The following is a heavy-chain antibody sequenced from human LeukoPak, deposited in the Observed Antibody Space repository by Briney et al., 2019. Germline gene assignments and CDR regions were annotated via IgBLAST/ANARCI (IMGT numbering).Heavy chain of an antibody. CDR3: ARDGYCGSASCYGWFDP. D-gene: IGHD2-2*03. CDR1: GISFSRYA. J-gene: IGHJ5*02. CDR2: ISYDGSTE. V-gene: IGHV3-30*04. Sequence: GGSLRLSCAASGISFSRYAMHWVRQAPGKGLEWVAVISYDGSTEYYADSVKGRFTISRDNSKNTLYVQMNSLRPDDTAVYYCARDGYCGSASCYGWFDPWGQGTLVTVSS.